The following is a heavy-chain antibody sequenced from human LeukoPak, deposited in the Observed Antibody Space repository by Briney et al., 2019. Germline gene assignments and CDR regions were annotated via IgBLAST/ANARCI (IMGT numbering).Heavy chain of an antibody. CDR3: GRDPTYRNYFDS. CDR1: GNSLNNYH. D-gene: IGHD1-1*01. V-gene: IGHV1-46*02. Sequence: ASVKVSCKASGNSLNNYHMHWVRQAPGQGLEWLGIIRPGGDGPSYAQKFQGRVTMTRDMSTSTVYMELSGLTSDDTAVYYCGRDPTYRNYFDSWGQGTLVTVSS. CDR2: IRPGGDGP. J-gene: IGHJ4*02.